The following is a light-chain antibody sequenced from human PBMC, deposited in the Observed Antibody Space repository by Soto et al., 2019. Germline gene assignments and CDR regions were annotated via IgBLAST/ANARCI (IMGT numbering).Light chain of an antibody. CDR1: QSVSSY. CDR2: DAS. CDR3: QQYGNSPIT. J-gene: IGKJ5*01. V-gene: IGKV3-11*01. Sequence: EIVLTQSPATLSLSPGERATLSCRASQSVSSYLAWYQQKPGQAPRLLVYDASNRATGIPARFSGSGSGTDFTLTIGSLEPEDFAVYYCQQYGNSPITFGQGTRLEIK.